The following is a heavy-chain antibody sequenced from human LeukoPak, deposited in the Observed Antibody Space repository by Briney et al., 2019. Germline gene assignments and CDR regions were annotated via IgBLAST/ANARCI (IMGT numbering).Heavy chain of an antibody. CDR2: MNHGGSF. CDR1: GGSFNAYY. D-gene: IGHD6-13*01. Sequence: SETLSLTCAVYGGSFNAYYWTWIRQPPGKGLQWIGEMNHGGSFNYNPSLKSRVTISVDTSKNQFSLKLSSVTAADTAVYYCASFVPTGNYWGQGTLVTVSS. CDR3: ASFVPTGNY. J-gene: IGHJ4*02. V-gene: IGHV4-34*01.